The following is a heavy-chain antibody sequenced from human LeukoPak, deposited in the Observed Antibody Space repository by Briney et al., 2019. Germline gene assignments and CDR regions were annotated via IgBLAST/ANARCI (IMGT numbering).Heavy chain of an antibody. Sequence: SETLSLTCTVSGGSISSSSYYWGWIRQPPGKGLEWIGSIYYSGSTYYNPSLKSRVTISVDTSKNQFSLKLSSVTAADTAVYYCARDIWQWLVRTAFDIWGQGTMVTVPS. V-gene: IGHV4-39*07. CDR3: ARDIWQWLVRTAFDI. J-gene: IGHJ3*02. D-gene: IGHD6-19*01. CDR1: GGSISSSSYY. CDR2: IYYSGST.